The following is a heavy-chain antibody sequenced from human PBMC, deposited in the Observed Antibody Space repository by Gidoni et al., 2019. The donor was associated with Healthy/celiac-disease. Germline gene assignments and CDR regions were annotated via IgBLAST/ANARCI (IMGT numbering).Heavy chain of an antibody. V-gene: IGHV1-8*01. CDR2: MNPNSGNT. CDR3: ARRYSSGWYEDYYFDY. Sequence: QVQLVQSGAEVKKPGASVKVSCKASGYTFTSYDINWVRQATGQGLEWMGWMNPNSGNTGYAQKFQGRVTMTRNTSISTAYMELSSLRSEDTAVYYCARRYSSGWYEDYYFDYWGQGTLVTVSS. J-gene: IGHJ4*02. D-gene: IGHD6-19*01. CDR1: GYTFTSYD.